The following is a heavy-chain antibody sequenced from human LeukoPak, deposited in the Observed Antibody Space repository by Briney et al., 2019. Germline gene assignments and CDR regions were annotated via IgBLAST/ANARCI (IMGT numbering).Heavy chain of an antibody. Sequence: GESLKISCKGSGYSFTSYWIGWVRQMPGKGLEWMGIIYPGDSDTRYSPSFQGQVTISADKSISTAYLQWSSLKASDTAMYYCARRRGGSSLKNYYYYMDVWGKGTTVTVSS. V-gene: IGHV5-51*01. CDR1: GYSFTSYW. CDR3: ARRRGGSSLKNYYYYMDV. D-gene: IGHD6-6*01. CDR2: IYPGDSDT. J-gene: IGHJ6*03.